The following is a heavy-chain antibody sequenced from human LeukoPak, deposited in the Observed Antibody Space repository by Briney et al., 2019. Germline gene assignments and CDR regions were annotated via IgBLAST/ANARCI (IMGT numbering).Heavy chain of an antibody. J-gene: IGHJ3*02. D-gene: IGHD5-24*01. CDR1: GFTFSSYS. V-gene: IGHV3-48*04. CDR2: ISSSSSTI. Sequence: PGGSLRLSCAASGFTFSSYSMNWVRQAPGKGLEWVSYISSSSSTIYYVDSVKGRFTISRDNAKNSLYLQMNSLRAEDTAVYYCARVGDGYNYVSQNDAFDIWGQGTMVTVSS. CDR3: ARVGDGYNYVSQNDAFDI.